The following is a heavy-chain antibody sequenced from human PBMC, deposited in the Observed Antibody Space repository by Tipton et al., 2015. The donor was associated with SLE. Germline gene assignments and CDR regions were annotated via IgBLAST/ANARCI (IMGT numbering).Heavy chain of an antibody. D-gene: IGHD5-12*01. V-gene: IGHV3-7*01. CDR3: ARDGEWLRFDPHWGFDY. J-gene: IGHJ4*02. CDR1: GFTFSSYW. CDR2: IKQDGSEK. Sequence: SLRVSCAASGFTFSSYWMSWVRQAPGKGLEWVANIKQDGSEKYYVDSVKGRFTISRDNAKNSLYLQMNSLRAEDTAVYYCARDGEWLRFDPHWGFDYWGQGTLVTVSS.